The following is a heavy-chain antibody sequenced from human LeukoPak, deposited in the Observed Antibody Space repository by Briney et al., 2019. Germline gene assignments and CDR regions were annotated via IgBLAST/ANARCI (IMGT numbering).Heavy chain of an antibody. CDR2: INLGGDSP. CDR1: GFAFNTCT. J-gene: IGHJ5*02. CDR3: AKGLFEVIIPDS. Sequence: GGSLRLSCATSGFAFNTCTMTWVRQGPGKGLEWVSSINLGGDSPYYSDTVRGRFTISRDNSNNTLYLQMESLRAEDTAIYYCAKGLFEVIIPDSWGQGVLVTVSS. D-gene: IGHD3-10*01. V-gene: IGHV3-23*01.